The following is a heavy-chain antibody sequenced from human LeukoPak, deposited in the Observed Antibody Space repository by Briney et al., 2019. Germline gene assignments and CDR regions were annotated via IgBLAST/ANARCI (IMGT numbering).Heavy chain of an antibody. J-gene: IGHJ4*02. CDR1: GFTFSSYA. V-gene: IGHV3-23*01. CDR2: IGGSGGST. CDR3: AKDEYYDSSGYSIFDY. D-gene: IGHD3-22*01. Sequence: PGGSLRLSCAASGFTFSSYAMSWVRQAPGKGLEWVSAIGGSGGSTYYADSVKGRFTISRDNSKNTLYLQMDSLRAEDTAVYYCAKDEYYDSSGYSIFDYWGQGTLVTVSS.